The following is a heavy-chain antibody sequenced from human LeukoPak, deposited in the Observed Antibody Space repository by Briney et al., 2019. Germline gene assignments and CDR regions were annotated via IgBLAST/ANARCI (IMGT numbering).Heavy chain of an antibody. D-gene: IGHD4-23*01. CDR3: ARGIFYGGRNQYIWFDL. CDR2: VYNGGST. V-gene: IGHV4-34*01. Sequence: SETLSLTCAVYGGSFNDYFWTWIRQPPGKGLEWIGEVYNGGSTNYNPSLKSRITISVDTSQSQFSLRLTSVTPPDTAVYYCARGIFYGGRNQYIWFDLWGQGTLVTVSS. CDR1: GGSFNDYF. J-gene: IGHJ5*02.